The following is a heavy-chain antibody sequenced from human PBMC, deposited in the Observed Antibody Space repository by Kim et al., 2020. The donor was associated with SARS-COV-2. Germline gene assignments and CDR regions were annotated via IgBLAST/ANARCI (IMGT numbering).Heavy chain of an antibody. J-gene: IGHJ6*02. Sequence: GGSLRLSCAASGFTFSTYGIHWVRQAPGKGLEWVAVISYDGGNKHYADSAKGRFSISRDNSKNTLYLQMNSLRAEDTAVYYCAKDSYSGRYEYYYGMDVWGQGTTVTVSS. CDR1: GFTFSTYG. D-gene: IGHD1-26*01. CDR2: ISYDGGNK. V-gene: IGHV3-30*18. CDR3: AKDSYSGRYEYYYGMDV.